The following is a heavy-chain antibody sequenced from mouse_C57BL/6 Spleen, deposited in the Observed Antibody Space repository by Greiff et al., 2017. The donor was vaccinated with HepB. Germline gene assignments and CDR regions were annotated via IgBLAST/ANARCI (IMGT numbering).Heavy chain of an antibody. V-gene: IGHV14-3*01. D-gene: IGHD3-2*02. Sequence: EVQLQQSVAELVRPGASVKLSCTASGFNIKNTYMHWVKQRPEQGLEWIGRIDPANGNTKYAPKFQGKATITADTSPNTAYLQLSSLTSEDTAIYYCSRSCVSSGYVGYLAMDYWGQGTSVTVSS. J-gene: IGHJ4*01. CDR1: GFNIKNTY. CDR2: IDPANGNT. CDR3: SRSCVSSGYVGYLAMDY.